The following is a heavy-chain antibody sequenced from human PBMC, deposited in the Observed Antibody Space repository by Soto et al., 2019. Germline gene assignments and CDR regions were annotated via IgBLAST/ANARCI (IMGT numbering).Heavy chain of an antibody. J-gene: IGHJ5*02. V-gene: IGHV4-30-4*01. CDR1: GGSISSGDYY. CDR2: IYYSGST. CDR3: XXXXXXXXXXFDP. Sequence: QVQLQESGPGLVKPSQTLSLTCTVSGGSISSGDYYWIWIRQPPGKGLEWIGYIYYSGSTYYNPSLKSRVTISVDTSKNQFSLKLSSVTAADTAVXXXXXXXXXXXXXFDPWGQGTLVTVSS.